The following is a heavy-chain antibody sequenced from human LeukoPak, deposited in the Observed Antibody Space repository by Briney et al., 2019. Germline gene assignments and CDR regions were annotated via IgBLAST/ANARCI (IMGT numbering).Heavy chain of an antibody. Sequence: PSETLSLTCTVSGGSISSHYWSWIRQPPGKGLEWIGYIYYSGSTNYNPSLKSRVTISVDTSKNQFSLKLSSVTAADTAVYYCARGESIIVYWGQGTLVTVSS. CDR3: ARGESIIVY. CDR2: IYYSGST. CDR1: GGSISSHY. D-gene: IGHD3-16*01. J-gene: IGHJ4*02. V-gene: IGHV4-59*11.